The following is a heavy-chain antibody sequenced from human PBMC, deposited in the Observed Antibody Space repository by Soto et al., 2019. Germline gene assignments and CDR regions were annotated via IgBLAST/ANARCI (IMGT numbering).Heavy chain of an antibody. D-gene: IGHD2-8*01. J-gene: IGHJ6*02. CDR2: MNPNSGNT. CDR1: GYTFTSYD. V-gene: IGHV1-8*01. CDR3: ARHGDYYYGMDV. Sequence: GSSVKVSCKASGYTFTSYDINWVRQATGQGLEWMGWMNPNSGNTGYAQKFQGRVTMTRNTSISTAYMELSSLRSEDTAVYYCARHGDYYYGMDVWGQGTTVTVS.